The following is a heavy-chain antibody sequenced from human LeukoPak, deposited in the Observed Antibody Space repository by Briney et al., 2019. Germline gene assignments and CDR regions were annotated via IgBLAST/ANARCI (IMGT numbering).Heavy chain of an antibody. CDR3: AREHFGEFTYYFDY. CDR2: ISYDGSNK. Sequence: GGSLRLSCAASGFTFSSYAMHWVRQAPGKGLEWVAVISYDGSNKHYADSVKGRFTISRDNSKNTLYLQMNSLRAEDTAVYYCAREHFGEFTYYFDYWGQGTLVTVSS. V-gene: IGHV3-30*04. CDR1: GFTFSSYA. D-gene: IGHD3-10*01. J-gene: IGHJ4*02.